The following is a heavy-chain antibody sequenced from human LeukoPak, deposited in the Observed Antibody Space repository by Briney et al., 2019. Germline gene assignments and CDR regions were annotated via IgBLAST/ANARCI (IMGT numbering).Heavy chain of an antibody. Sequence: GESLKISCKASGYSFSKYWIGWVRQMPGKGLEWMGIIYPGDSDTRYSPSFQGQVTISADKSISTAYLQWSSLKASDTAMYYCARTYYYDSSGYYLPHFDYWGQGTLVTVSS. CDR2: IYPGDSDT. V-gene: IGHV5-51*01. D-gene: IGHD3-22*01. CDR1: GYSFSKYW. J-gene: IGHJ4*02. CDR3: ARTYYYDSSGYYLPHFDY.